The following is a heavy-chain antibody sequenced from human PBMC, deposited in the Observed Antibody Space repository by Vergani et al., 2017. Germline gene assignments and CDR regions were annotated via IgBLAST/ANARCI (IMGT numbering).Heavy chain of an antibody. Sequence: QVQLQESGPGLVKPSETLSLTCTVSGGSISSYYWSWIRQPPGKGLEWIGYIYYSGSTNYNPSLKSRVTISVDTSKNQFSLKLSSVTAADTAVYYCARDLCGSYYEWYYFDYWGQGTLVTVSS. D-gene: IGHD1-26*01. V-gene: IGHV4-59*01. CDR2: IYYSGST. J-gene: IGHJ4*02. CDR1: GGSISSYY. CDR3: ARDLCGSYYEWYYFDY.